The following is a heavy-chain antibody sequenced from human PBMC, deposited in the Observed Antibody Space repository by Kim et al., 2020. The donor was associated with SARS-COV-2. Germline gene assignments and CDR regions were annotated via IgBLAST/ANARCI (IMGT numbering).Heavy chain of an antibody. CDR3: VRDLTGGDSG. J-gene: IGHJ4*02. Sequence: NADPVKSRFTISRDNAKNTLYLQMDSLRAEDTAVYYCVRDLTGGDSGWGQGTLVTVSS. V-gene: IGHV3-74*01. D-gene: IGHD2-21*02.